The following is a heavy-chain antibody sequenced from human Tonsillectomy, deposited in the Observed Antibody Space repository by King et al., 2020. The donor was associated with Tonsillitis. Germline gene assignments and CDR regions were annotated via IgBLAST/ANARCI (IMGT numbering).Heavy chain of an antibody. D-gene: IGHD3-22*01. J-gene: IGHJ3*02. CDR2: ISTSSRYI. V-gene: IGHV3-21*01. CDR3: AKDKGADYYDSSRGAFDI. CDR1: GFTFRNFD. Sequence: VQLVEYGGGLVKPGGSLRLSCAASGFTFRNFDMNWVRQAPGKGLEWGSSISTSSRYIHYADSGKGRFTVNRDKAGDSMFLQMNSLRVEGTAVYYCAKDKGADYYDSSRGAFDIWGKGTTVTVSS.